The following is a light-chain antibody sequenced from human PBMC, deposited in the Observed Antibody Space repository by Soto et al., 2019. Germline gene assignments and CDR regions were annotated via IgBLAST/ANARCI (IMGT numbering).Light chain of an antibody. Sequence: DIQMTQSPSSLSASVGDRVTITCRASQDISNYLAWYQQKPGKLPELLIYAASTLQTGVQSRFSGSRSGTVFTLTINSLQPEDVATYYCQNYKSAPNTFGRGTRLEIK. CDR1: QDISNY. CDR3: QNYKSAPNT. V-gene: IGKV1-27*01. J-gene: IGKJ2*01. CDR2: AAS.